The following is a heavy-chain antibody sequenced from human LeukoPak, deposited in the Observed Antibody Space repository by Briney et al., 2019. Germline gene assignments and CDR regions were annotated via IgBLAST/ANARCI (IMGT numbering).Heavy chain of an antibody. CDR3: ASRYGSGSQYFDY. V-gene: IGHV4-39*02. CDR2: IFYSGTT. CDR1: GGSMSSNSYY. J-gene: IGHJ4*02. Sequence: PSETLSLTCTVSGGSMSSNSYYWGWVRQPPGKVLEWIGSIFYSGTTYYNPSLRSRVTISVDTSKNHFSLRLSFVTAADTAVYYCASRYGSGSQYFDYWGQGTLVTVSS. D-gene: IGHD3-10*01.